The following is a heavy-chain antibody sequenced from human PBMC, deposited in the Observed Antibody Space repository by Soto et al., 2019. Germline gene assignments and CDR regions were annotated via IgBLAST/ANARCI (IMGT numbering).Heavy chain of an antibody. D-gene: IGHD6-19*01. V-gene: IGHV3-13*01. CDR3: ARGRQGIAVAGPGGGMDV. J-gene: IGHJ6*02. CDR2: IGTAGDT. Sequence: GGSLRLSCAASGFTFSSYDMHWVRQATGKGLEWVSAIGTAGDTYYPGSVKGRFTISRENAKNSLYLQMNSLRAEDTAVYYCARGRQGIAVAGPGGGMDVWGQGTTVTVSS. CDR1: GFTFSSYD.